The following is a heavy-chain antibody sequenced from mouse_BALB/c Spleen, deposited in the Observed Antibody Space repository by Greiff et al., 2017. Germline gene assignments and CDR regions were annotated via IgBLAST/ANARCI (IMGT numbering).Heavy chain of an antibody. V-gene: IGHV5-6-3*01. CDR1: GFTFSSYG. J-gene: IGHJ2*01. D-gene: IGHD1-1*01. Sequence: EVKLMESGGGLVQPGGSLKLSCAASGFTFSSYGMSWVRQTPDKRLELVATINSNGGSTYYPDSVKGRFTISRDNAKNTLYLQMSSLKSEDTAMYYCAREYYYGSSHFDYWGQGTTLTVSS. CDR2: INSNGGST. CDR3: AREYYYGSSHFDY.